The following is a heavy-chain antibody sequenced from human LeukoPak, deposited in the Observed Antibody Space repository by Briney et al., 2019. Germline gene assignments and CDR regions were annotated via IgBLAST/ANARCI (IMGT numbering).Heavy chain of an antibody. Sequence: SETLSLTCTVSGGSISSSSYYWGWIRQPPGKGLEWIGGIYYSGSTYYNPSLKSRVTISVDTSKNQFSLKLSSVTAADTAVYYCARANMVRGDPYFDYWGQGTLVTVSS. V-gene: IGHV4-39*01. D-gene: IGHD3-10*01. CDR3: ARANMVRGDPYFDY. CDR2: IYYSGST. CDR1: GGSISSSSYY. J-gene: IGHJ4*02.